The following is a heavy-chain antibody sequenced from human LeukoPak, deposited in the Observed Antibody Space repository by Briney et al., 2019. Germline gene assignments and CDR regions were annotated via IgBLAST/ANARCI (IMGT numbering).Heavy chain of an antibody. CDR3: AKSNGYGLVDI. CDR1: GGSFSDYW. CDR2: VNHSGRT. D-gene: IGHD3-10*01. V-gene: IGHV4-34*01. J-gene: IGHJ3*02. Sequence: PSETLSLTCAVYGGSFSDYWWTWIRQSPGKGLEWIGEVNHSGRTNYNPSLKSRVTISIDTSRNQFSLKLNSVTAADTAVYYCAKSNGYGLVDIWGQGTMVTVSS.